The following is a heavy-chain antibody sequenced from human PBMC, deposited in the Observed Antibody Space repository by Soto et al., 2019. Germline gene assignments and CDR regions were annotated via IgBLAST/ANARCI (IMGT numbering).Heavy chain of an antibody. D-gene: IGHD3-3*01. Sequence: GVSLRLSFSSSGFTFFNYAMCWVRQAPGKGLEAVSGISGISGITYYADSVKGRFTIYRDNAKNTMYLQMESLRAEDAAIYYCAKDSAYDLSQNPYYYYGMEVWGQGTTVTVSS. J-gene: IGHJ6*02. V-gene: IGHV3-23*01. CDR1: GFTFFNYA. CDR2: ISGISGIT. CDR3: AKDSAYDLSQNPYYYYGMEV.